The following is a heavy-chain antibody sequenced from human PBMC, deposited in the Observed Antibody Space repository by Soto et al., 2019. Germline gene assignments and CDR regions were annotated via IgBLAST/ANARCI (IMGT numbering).Heavy chain of an antibody. CDR1: GFTFSGYW. V-gene: IGHV3-7*01. J-gene: IGHJ5*01. D-gene: IGHD3-10*01. CDR3: VRDVGYYNFDS. CDR2: IKEDGSAK. Sequence: GSLRLSCVASGFTFSGYWMTWVRQAPGKGLEWVVNIKEDGSAKYYVDSVKGRFTISRDNAKNSLYLQMSSLRAEDTAVYYCVRDVGYYNFDSWGQGTLVTVSS.